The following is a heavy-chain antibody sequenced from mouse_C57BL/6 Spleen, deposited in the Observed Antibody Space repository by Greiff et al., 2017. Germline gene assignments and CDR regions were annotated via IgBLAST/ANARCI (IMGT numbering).Heavy chain of an antibody. J-gene: IGHJ4*01. D-gene: IGHD2-5*01. Sequence: QVQLQQPGAELVRPGSSVKLSCKASGYTFTSYWMHWVKQRPIQGLEWIGNIDPSDSETHSNQKFKDKATLTVDKSSSTAYMQLSSLTSEDSAVYYCARGYYSNLDYYAMDYWGQGTSVTVSS. CDR3: ARGYYSNLDYYAMDY. CDR2: IDPSDSET. V-gene: IGHV1-52*01. CDR1: GYTFTSYW.